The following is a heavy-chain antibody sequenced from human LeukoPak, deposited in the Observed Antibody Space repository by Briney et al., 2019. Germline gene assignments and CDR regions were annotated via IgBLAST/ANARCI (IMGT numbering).Heavy chain of an antibody. Sequence: SGTLSLTCAVSGGSISSSNWWSWVRQPPGKGLEWIGEIYHSGSTNYNPSLKSRVTISVDKSKNQFSLKLSSVTAADTAVYYCARAPGPGYCSSTSCYAPGVCSQTPFDYWGQGTLVTVSS. CDR1: GGSISSSNW. CDR3: ARAPGPGYCSSTSCYAPGVCSQTPFDY. V-gene: IGHV4-4*02. J-gene: IGHJ4*02. CDR2: IYHSGST. D-gene: IGHD2-2*01.